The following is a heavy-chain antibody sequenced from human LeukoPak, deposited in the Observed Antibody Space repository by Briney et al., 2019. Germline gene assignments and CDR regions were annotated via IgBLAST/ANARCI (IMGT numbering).Heavy chain of an antibody. J-gene: IGHJ4*02. CDR3: ARAHGSGSPKGAKRTQFDY. CDR1: GDSISSSSYY. V-gene: IGHV4-39*01. D-gene: IGHD3-10*01. CDR2: IFYSGDT. Sequence: SETLSLTCTVSGDSISSSSYYWGWIRQPPGKGLEWIGTIFYSGDTYYNPSLKSRITISVDTSKNQFSLKLSSVTAADTAVYYCARAHGSGSPKGAKRTQFDYWGQGTLVTVSS.